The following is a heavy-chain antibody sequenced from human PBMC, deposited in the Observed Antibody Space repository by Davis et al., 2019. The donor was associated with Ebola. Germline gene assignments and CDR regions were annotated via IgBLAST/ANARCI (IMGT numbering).Heavy chain of an antibody. J-gene: IGHJ4*02. D-gene: IGHD6-6*01. CDR2: ISGSGGTT. V-gene: IGHV3-23*01. CDR1: VITFSSYA. CDR3: ARHSSVATREGSDY. Sequence: GESLKISCADSVITFSSYAMTWVRQAPGKGLEWVSAISGSGGTTYYAGSVKDRFTVSRDNSKKTMYLQMNSLRAEDTAVYYCARHSSVATREGSDYWGQGTLVTVSS.